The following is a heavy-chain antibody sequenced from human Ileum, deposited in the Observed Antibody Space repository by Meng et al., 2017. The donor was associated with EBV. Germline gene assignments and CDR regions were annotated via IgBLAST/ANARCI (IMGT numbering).Heavy chain of an antibody. V-gene: IGHV4-4*02. Sequence: GPGLWTPAGTFSLTAGVSGGSNRMSNWWSWVRQAPGKGLEWIGEIHHTESTNYNPSLKSRVTISVDKSKNQFSLKLSSVTAADTAVYYCARESYSDSSGYYSLDYWGQGSLVTVSS. J-gene: IGHJ4*02. CDR3: ARESYSDSSGYYSLDY. CDR1: GGSNRMSNW. CDR2: IHHTEST. D-gene: IGHD3-22*01.